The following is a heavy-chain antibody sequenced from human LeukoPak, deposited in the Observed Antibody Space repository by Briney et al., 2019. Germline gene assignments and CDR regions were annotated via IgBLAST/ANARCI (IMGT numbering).Heavy chain of an antibody. CDR2: INPNSGGT. J-gene: IGHJ4*02. V-gene: IGHV1-2*02. Sequence: ASVKVSCKASGYTFTGYYMHWVRQAPGQGLEWMGWINPNSGGTNYAQKFQGRVTMTRDTSISTAYMELSRLRSDDTAVYYCARDSDYYDSSGTDYWGRGTLVTVSS. D-gene: IGHD3-22*01. CDR1: GYTFTGYY. CDR3: ARDSDYYDSSGTDY.